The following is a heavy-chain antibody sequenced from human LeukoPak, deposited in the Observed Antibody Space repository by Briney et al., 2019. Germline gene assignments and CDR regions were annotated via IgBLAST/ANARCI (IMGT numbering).Heavy chain of an antibody. D-gene: IGHD5-24*01. CDR2: IYSGGST. V-gene: IGHV3-66*01. CDR3: ARDRRRDGYIDPFDY. J-gene: IGHJ4*02. CDR1: GFTVSSNY. Sequence: GGSLRLSCAASGFTVSSNYMSWVRQAPGKGLEWVSVIYSGGSTYYADSVKGRFTISRDNSKNTLYLQMNSLRAEDTAVYYCARDRRRDGYIDPFDYWGQGTLVTVSS.